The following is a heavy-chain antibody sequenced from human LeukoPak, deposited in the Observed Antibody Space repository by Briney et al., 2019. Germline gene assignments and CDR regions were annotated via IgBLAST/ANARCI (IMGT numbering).Heavy chain of an antibody. Sequence: SETLSLTCTVSGGSISSSSYYWGWIRQPPGKGLEWIGSIYYSGSTYYNPSLKSRVTISVDTSKNQFSLKLSSVTAADTAVYYCARESILPEFDYWGQGTLVTVSS. D-gene: IGHD1-26*01. CDR3: ARESILPEFDY. CDR2: IYYSGST. J-gene: IGHJ4*02. CDR1: GGSISSSSYY. V-gene: IGHV4-39*07.